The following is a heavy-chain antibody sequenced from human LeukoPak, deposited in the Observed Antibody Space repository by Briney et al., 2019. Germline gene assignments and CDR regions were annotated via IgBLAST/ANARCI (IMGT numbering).Heavy chain of an antibody. CDR3: ARSLSPRAVYDY. Sequence: SETLSLTCAVSGYSITSSSWWGWIRQPPGKGLEWIGYIYHSGTTYYNPSLQSRVTMSVDTSKNQFSLKLNSVTAADTAVYYCARSLSPRAVYDYWGQGTLVTVSS. CDR2: IYHSGTT. V-gene: IGHV4-28*01. J-gene: IGHJ4*02. CDR1: GYSITSSSW.